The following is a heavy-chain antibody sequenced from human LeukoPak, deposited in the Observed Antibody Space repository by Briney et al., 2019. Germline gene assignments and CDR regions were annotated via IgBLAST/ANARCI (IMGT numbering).Heavy chain of an antibody. CDR1: GXTFSDYY. D-gene: IGHD2-2*01. J-gene: IGHJ6*02. V-gene: IGHV3-11*05. CDR3: AREGTVVPAATTTDYYYGMDV. CDR2: ISSSSSYT. Sequence: PGGSLRLSCAASGXTFSDYYMSWIRQAPGKGQEWVSCISSSSSYTNYADSVKGRFTISGDNAKNSLYLQMNSLRAEDTAVYYCAREGTVVPAATTTDYYYGMDVWGQGTTVTVSS.